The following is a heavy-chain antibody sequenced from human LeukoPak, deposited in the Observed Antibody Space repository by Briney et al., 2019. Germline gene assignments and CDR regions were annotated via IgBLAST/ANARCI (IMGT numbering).Heavy chain of an antibody. CDR1: GGSFSGYY. J-gene: IGHJ4*02. D-gene: IGHD3-22*01. CDR3: AREWLSYYFDY. CDR2: INHSGST. Sequence: SETLSLACAVYGGSFSGYYWSWIRQPPGKGLEWIGEINHSGSTNYNPSLKSRVTISVDTSKNQFSPKLSSVTAADTAVYYCAREWLSYYFDYWGQGTLVTVSS. V-gene: IGHV4-34*01.